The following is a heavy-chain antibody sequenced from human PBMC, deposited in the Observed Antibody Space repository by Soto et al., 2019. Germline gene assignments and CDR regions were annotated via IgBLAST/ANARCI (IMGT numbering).Heavy chain of an antibody. V-gene: IGHV4-4*02. Sequence: QVQLQESGPGLVKPSETLSLTCTVSSDSIAGENWWSWVRQPPGLVLGWLGEVFHNGGTNYNPSLTSRVTMEVDKSTRHFCLKLVCATAADTAISYCARVFSTGSGWMYYSAFWGRGTLVSVSS. J-gene: IGHJ4*02. CDR1: SDSIAGENW. D-gene: IGHD6-19*01. CDR3: ARVFSTGSGWMYYSAF. CDR2: VFHNGGT.